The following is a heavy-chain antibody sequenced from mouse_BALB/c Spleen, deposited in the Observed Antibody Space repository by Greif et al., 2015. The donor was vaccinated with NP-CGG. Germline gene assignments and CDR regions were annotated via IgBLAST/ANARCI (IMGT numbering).Heavy chain of an antibody. CDR1: GFSLTTYG. D-gene: IGHD2-4*01. CDR3: ARAYDF. CDR2: IWAGGNT. Sequence: QVQLQQPGPGLVAPSQSLSITCTVSGFSLTTYGVHWIRQPPGKGPEWLGIIWAGGNTSYNSALMPRLSISKDNPKSXVFLKMNSLQTDDTAMYYCARAYDFWGQGTLVTVSA. J-gene: IGHJ3*01. V-gene: IGHV2-9*02.